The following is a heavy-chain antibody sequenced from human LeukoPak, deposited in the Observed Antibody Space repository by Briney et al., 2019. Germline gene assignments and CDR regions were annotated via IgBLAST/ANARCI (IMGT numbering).Heavy chain of an antibody. Sequence: PGGSLRLSCAASGFTFSSYGMSWVRQAPGKGLEWVSAISGSGGSTYYADSVKGRFTISRDNSKNTLYLQMNSLRAEDTAVYYCAKEGSRGYSYGSFDYWGQGTLVTVSS. D-gene: IGHD5-18*01. CDR3: AKEGSRGYSYGSFDY. CDR2: ISGSGGST. CDR1: GFTFSSYG. V-gene: IGHV3-23*01. J-gene: IGHJ4*02.